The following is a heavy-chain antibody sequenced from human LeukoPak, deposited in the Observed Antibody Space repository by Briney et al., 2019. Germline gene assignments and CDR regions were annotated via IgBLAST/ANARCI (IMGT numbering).Heavy chain of an antibody. CDR3: AREYSSSPGTRRYYFDY. D-gene: IGHD6-6*01. V-gene: IGHV1-3*04. J-gene: IGHJ4*02. Sequence: GASVKVSCKASGYTFTSYVMHWVRQAPGQRLEWMGWINTGNGNTKYSQKFQGRVTITRDTSASTAYMELSSLRSEDTAVYYCAREYSSSPGTRRYYFDYWGQGTLVTVSS. CDR1: GYTFTSYV. CDR2: INTGNGNT.